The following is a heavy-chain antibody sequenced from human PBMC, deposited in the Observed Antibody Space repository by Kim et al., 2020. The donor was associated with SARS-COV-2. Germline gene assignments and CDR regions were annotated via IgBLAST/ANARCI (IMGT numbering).Heavy chain of an antibody. CDR3: ARNPVGRGYYDY. J-gene: IGHJ4*02. CDR2: INTANGKT. CDR1: GYTFTTYA. D-gene: IGHD3-22*01. Sequence: ASVKVSCRASGYTFTTYAMHWVRQAPGQSLEWMGWINTANGKTQYSQKLQGRVTLTRDTSANTAYMELSSLRSEDTAVYYCARNPVGRGYYDYWGQGALVTVSS. V-gene: IGHV1-3*04.